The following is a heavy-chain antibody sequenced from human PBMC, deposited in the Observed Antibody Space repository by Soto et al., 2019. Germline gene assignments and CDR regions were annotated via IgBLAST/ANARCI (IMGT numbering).Heavy chain of an antibody. CDR2: IKPDGSGE. CDR3: ARVRCTTSDCFHDY. J-gene: IGHJ4*02. CDR1: GFTSSTYW. D-gene: IGHD2-21*02. Sequence: GGSLRLSCAASGFTSSTYWMSWVRQAPGKGLEWVANIKPDGSGEYYMDSVKGRFTISRDNGKNSLYLQMNSLRVEDTAMYYCARVRCTTSDCFHDYWGQGTLVTVSS. V-gene: IGHV3-7*03.